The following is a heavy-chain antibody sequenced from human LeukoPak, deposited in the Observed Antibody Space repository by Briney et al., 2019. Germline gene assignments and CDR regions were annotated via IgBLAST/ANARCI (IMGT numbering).Heavy chain of an antibody. J-gene: IGHJ4*02. Sequence: PGGSLRLSCAASGFTVSSTYMSWVRQAPGKGLGWVSSISGSGGDTYYGDSVKGRFTISRDNSKNTLYLQVNSLRAEDTAVFYCAKGRISGDAGLDYWGQGTLVTVSS. CDR2: ISGSGGDT. D-gene: IGHD6-13*01. V-gene: IGHV3-23*01. CDR1: GFTVSSTY. CDR3: AKGRISGDAGLDY.